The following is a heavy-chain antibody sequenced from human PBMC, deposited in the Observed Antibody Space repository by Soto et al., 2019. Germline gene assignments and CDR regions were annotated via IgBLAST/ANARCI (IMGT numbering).Heavy chain of an antibody. CDR3: TTGGADTAMVLYKARQRI. J-gene: IGHJ3*02. CDR2: IKSKTDGGTT. CDR1: GFTFSNAW. D-gene: IGHD5-18*01. V-gene: IGHV3-15*01. Sequence: GGSLRLSCAASGFTFSNAWMSWVRQAPGKGLEWVGRIKSKTDGGTTDYAAPVKGRFTISREDSKNTLYLQMNSLKTEDTAVYYCTTGGADTAMVLYKARQRIWGQGTMVTVSS.